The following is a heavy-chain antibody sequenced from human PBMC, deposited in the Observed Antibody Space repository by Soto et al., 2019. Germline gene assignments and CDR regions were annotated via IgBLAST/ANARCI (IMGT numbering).Heavy chain of an antibody. CDR3: ARDARYYYGSGSYPQGGYYYGMDV. CDR2: IYYSGST. V-gene: IGHV4-59*12. Sequence: SETLSLTYTVSGGSISSYYWSWIRQPPGKGLEWIGYIYYSGSTNYNPSLKSRVTISVDTSKNQFSLKLSSVTAADTAVYYCARDARYYYGSGSYPQGGYYYGMDVWGQGTTVTVSS. J-gene: IGHJ6*02. D-gene: IGHD3-10*01. CDR1: GGSISSYY.